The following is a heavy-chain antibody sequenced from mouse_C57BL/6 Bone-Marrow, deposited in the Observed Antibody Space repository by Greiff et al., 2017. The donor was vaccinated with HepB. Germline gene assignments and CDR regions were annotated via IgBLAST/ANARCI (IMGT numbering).Heavy chain of an antibody. CDR1: GYTFTSYW. V-gene: IGHV1-72*01. D-gene: IGHD3-1*01. CDR3: ARSLILGALDFDY. Sequence: VQLQQSGAELVKPGASVKLSCKASGYTFTSYWMHWVKQRPGRGLEWIGRIDPNSGGTKYNEKFKSKATLTVDKPSSTAYMQLSSLTSEDSAVYYCARSLILGALDFDYWGQGTTLTVSS. CDR2: IDPNSGGT. J-gene: IGHJ2*01.